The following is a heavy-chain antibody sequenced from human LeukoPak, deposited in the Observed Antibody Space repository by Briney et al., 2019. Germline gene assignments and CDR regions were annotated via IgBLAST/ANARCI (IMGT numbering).Heavy chain of an antibody. CDR3: ARGYTYGHGAMFDY. CDR2: VHSSGGT. CDR1: GGSISSYY. V-gene: IGHV4-4*07. J-gene: IGHJ4*02. D-gene: IGHD5-18*01. Sequence: PSETLSLTCSVSGGSISSYYWSWIRQPAGKGLEWIGRVHSSGGTDFNPSLRSRVSISLDTSKSQFSLKLSSVTAADTAVYYCARGYTYGHGAMFDYWGQGTLVTVSP.